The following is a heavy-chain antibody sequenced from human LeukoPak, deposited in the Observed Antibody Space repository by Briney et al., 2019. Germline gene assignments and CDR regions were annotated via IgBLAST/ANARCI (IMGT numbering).Heavy chain of an antibody. CDR1: GGSVTTYH. V-gene: IGHV4-59*08. CDR3: ARQAVVGATRWFDS. D-gene: IGHD1-26*01. Sequence: PSETLSLTCAVSGGSVTTYHWTWIRQPPGKGLEWIGHIHYSGGADYNPSLKSRVTISVDTSKNEFSLKVRSVTAADTAMYYCARQAVVGATRWFDSWGQGTLVTVSS. J-gene: IGHJ5*01. CDR2: IHYSGGA.